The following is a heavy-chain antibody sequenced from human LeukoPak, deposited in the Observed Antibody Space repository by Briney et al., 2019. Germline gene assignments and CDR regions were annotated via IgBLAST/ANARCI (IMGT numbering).Heavy chain of an antibody. Sequence: GGPLRPSCEASEFTFGSFAMYWVRKAPGKGLEWIAGIFGSGGSPHYADSVKGRFTISRDNFKSTVYLQINSLRAEDTAVYYCGKTTAGYSSGQKPAWPVDYWGQGTLVTVSS. CDR1: EFTFGSFA. V-gene: IGHV3-23*01. D-gene: IGHD5-18*01. CDR3: GKTTAGYSSGQKPAWPVDY. CDR2: IFGSGGSP. J-gene: IGHJ4*02.